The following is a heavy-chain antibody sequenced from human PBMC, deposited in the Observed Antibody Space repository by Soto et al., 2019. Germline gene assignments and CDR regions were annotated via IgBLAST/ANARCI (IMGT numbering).Heavy chain of an antibody. CDR3: ARKKTSGSYYGEFDY. D-gene: IGHD1-26*01. CDR2: IIPIFGTA. V-gene: IGHV1-69*13. J-gene: IGHJ4*02. CDR1: GGTFSSYA. Sequence: GASVKVSCKASGGTFSSYAISWLRQAPGQGLEWMGGIIPIFGTANYAQKFQGRVTITADESTSTAYMELSSLRSEDTAVYYCARKKTSGSYYGEFDYWGQGTLVTVSS.